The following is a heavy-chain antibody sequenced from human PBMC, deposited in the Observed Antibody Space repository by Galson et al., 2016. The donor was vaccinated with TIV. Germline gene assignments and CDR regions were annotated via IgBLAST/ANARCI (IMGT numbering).Heavy chain of an antibody. CDR3: ARHFILMGELDALDT. V-gene: IGHV4-38-2*01. D-gene: IGHD3-16*01. CDR2: IYQSGGT. Sequence: LSLTCVVSGFSINSGPYWGWMRQPPGKGLEWIGSIYQSGGTYRNPSLKSRVTISVDTSKNQFSLRLTSVTAADTAVYYCARHFILMGELDALDTWGQGTMVTVAP. CDR1: GFSINSGPY. J-gene: IGHJ3*02.